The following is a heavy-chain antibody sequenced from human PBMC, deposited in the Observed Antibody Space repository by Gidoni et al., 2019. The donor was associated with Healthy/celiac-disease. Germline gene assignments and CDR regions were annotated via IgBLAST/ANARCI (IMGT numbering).Heavy chain of an antibody. J-gene: IGHJ3*02. Sequence: EVQLVESGGGLVPPGGSLRLSCAASGFTFSSYAMSWVRQAPGKGLEWVSAISGSGGSTYYADSVKGRFTISRDNSKNTLYLQMNSLRAEDTAVYYCAKGGYYYDSSGTGGAFDIWGQGTMVTVSS. CDR2: ISGSGGST. CDR3: AKGGYYYDSSGTGGAFDI. V-gene: IGHV3-23*04. CDR1: GFTFSSYA. D-gene: IGHD3-22*01.